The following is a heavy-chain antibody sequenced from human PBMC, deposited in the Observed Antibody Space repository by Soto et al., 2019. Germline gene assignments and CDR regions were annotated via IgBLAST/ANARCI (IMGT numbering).Heavy chain of an antibody. D-gene: IGHD3-22*01. CDR2: IIPIFGTA. Sequence: QVQLVQSGAEVKKPGSSVKVSCKASGGTFSSYAISWVRQAPGQGLEWMGGIIPIFGTANYAQKFQGGVTITADESTXXAXMXXSSLRSEDTAVHYCASLGDSGGSYYPQYADGDSDLWGQGTLVTVSS. V-gene: IGHV1-69*12. CDR1: GGTFSSYA. J-gene: IGHJ2*01. CDR3: ASLGDSGGSYYPQYADGDSDL.